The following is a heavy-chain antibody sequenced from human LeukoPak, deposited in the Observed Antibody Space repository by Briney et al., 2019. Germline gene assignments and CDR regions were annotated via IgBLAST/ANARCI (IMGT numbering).Heavy chain of an antibody. CDR1: GFTFSSYA. J-gene: IGHJ4*01. CDR3: AKVRGGGHSYGYDY. CDR2: FGGGGTST. Sequence: GSLRLSCAASGFTFSSYAMSWVRQAPGKGLEWVAAFGGGGTSTYFADSVKGRFTISRDNSKNTLYLQMNSLRAEDTAVYYCAKVRGGGHSYGYDYWGQGTLVTVSS. D-gene: IGHD5-18*01. V-gene: IGHV3-23*01.